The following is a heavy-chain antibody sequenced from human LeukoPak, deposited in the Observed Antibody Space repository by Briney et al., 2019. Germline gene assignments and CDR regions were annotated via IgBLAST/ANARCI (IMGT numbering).Heavy chain of an antibody. Sequence: SETLSLTCTVSGGSINDYYWNWIRQPPGKGLEWIAYVHYSGTTKYNPSLQSRVTTAVDMSKKEVSLRLDSVTAADTAVYYCAGDMRGSAKVWFDSWGQGALVIVSS. CDR3: AGDMRGSAKVWFDS. D-gene: IGHD3-10*01. V-gene: IGHV4-59*12. J-gene: IGHJ5*01. CDR2: VHYSGTT. CDR1: GGSINDYY.